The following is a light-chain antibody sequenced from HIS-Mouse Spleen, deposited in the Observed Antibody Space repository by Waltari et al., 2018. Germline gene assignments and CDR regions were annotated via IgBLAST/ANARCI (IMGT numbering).Light chain of an antibody. CDR1: SSNIGSNY. CDR3: AAWDDSLSGPV. J-gene: IGLJ3*02. Sequence: QSVLTQPPSASGTPGQRVTISCSGSSSNIGSNYVYWYQQLPGTAPKLLIYRNKQRTSGVPDRFSGSKSGTSASLAISGLRSEDEADYYCAAWDDSLSGPVFGGGTKLTVL. CDR2: RNK. V-gene: IGLV1-47*01.